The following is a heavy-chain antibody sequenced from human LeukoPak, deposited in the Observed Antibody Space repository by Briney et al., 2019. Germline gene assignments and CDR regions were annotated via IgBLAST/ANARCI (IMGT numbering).Heavy chain of an antibody. Sequence: GGSLRLSCAASAFSLSAYSMNWVRQAPGKGLEWVSYISSSSSTIYYADSVKGRFTTSRDNAKNSLYLQMNSLRAEDTAVYYCAKDSGSNAAHYYMDVWGKGTTVTVSS. J-gene: IGHJ6*03. CDR3: AKDSGSNAAHYYMDV. CDR2: ISSSSSTI. V-gene: IGHV3-48*01. D-gene: IGHD1-26*01. CDR1: AFSLSAYS.